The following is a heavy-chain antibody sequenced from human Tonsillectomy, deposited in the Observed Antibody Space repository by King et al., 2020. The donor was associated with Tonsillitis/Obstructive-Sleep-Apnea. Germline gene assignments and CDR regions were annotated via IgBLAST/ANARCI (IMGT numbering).Heavy chain of an antibody. D-gene: IGHD1-14*01. Sequence: QVQLQQWGAGLLKPSETLSLTCAVYVGSFSGYYWTWIRQSPGKGLEWMGEIVHIGTTNDTPLLKSPATMSVDTSKNRFSLKLGSVTAADTAVYYCARGTPETAFDIWGQGTMVTVSS. CDR1: VGSFSGYY. V-gene: IGHV4-34*04. CDR2: IVHIGTT. J-gene: IGHJ3*02. CDR3: ARGTPETAFDI.